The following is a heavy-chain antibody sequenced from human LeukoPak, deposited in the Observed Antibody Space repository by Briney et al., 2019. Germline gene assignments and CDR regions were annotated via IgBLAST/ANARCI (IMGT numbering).Heavy chain of an antibody. CDR2: IYYSGST. CDR1: GGSISSSSYY. CDR3: ASRELPDYYGSGSPNWFDP. J-gene: IGHJ5*02. V-gene: IGHV4-39*01. D-gene: IGHD3-10*01. Sequence: SETLSLTCTVSGGSISSSSYYWGWIRQPPGKGLEWIGSIYYSGSTYYNPSLKSRVTISVDTSKNQFSLKLSSVTAADTAVYYCASRELPDYYGSGSPNWFDPWGQGTLVTVSS.